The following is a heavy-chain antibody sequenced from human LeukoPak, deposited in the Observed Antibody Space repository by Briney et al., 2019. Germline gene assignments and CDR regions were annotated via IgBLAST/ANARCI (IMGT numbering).Heavy chain of an antibody. Sequence: GGSLRLSCAASGFTFSSYAMHWVRQAPGKGLEWVAVISYDGSNKYYADPVKGRFTISRDNSKNTLYLQMNSLRAEDTAVYYCARDLEMYNSLINDYWGQGTLVTVSS. V-gene: IGHV3-30-3*01. J-gene: IGHJ4*02. D-gene: IGHD3-3*01. CDR3: ARDLEMYNSLINDY. CDR2: ISYDGSNK. CDR1: GFTFSSYA.